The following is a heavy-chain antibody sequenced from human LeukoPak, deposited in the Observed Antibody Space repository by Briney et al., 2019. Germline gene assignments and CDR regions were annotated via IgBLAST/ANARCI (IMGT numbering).Heavy chain of an antibody. D-gene: IGHD1-14*01. CDR2: IRSKANSYAT. CDR1: GFSFSGSA. J-gene: IGHJ6*02. Sequence: GGSLQLSCAASGFSFSGSAMHWVRQASGKGLEWVGRIRSKANSYATAYAASVKGRFTISRDDSKNTAYLQMNSLKTEDTAVYYCTRFNQEPYGMDVWGQGTTVTVSS. V-gene: IGHV3-73*01. CDR3: TRFNQEPYGMDV.